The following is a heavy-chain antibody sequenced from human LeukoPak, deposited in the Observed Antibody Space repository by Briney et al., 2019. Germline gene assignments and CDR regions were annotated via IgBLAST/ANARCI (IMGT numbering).Heavy chain of an antibody. CDR3: ARDSGVDYYFDY. D-gene: IGHD3-10*01. V-gene: IGHV1-46*01. CDR2: INPSGGST. CDR1: GYTFTGYY. J-gene: IGHJ4*02. Sequence: ASVKVSCKASGYTFTGYYMHWVRQAPGQGLEWMGIINPSGGSTSYAQKFQGRVTMTRDTSTSTVYMELSSLRSEDTAVYYCARDSGVDYYFDYWGQGTLVTVSS.